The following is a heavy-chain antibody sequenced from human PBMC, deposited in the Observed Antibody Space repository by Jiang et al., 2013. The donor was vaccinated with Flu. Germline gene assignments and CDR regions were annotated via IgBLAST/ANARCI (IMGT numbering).Heavy chain of an antibody. CDR3: ARMLFYYGSGSYYNDNFDY. CDR2: INHSGST. Sequence: LLKPSETLSLTCAVYGGSFSGYYWSWIRQPPGKGLEWIGEINHSGSTNYNPSLKSRVTISVDTSKNQFSLKLSSVTAADTAVYYCARMLFYYGSGSYYNDNFDYWGQGTLVTVSS. CDR1: GGSFSGYY. D-gene: IGHD3-10*01. J-gene: IGHJ4*02. V-gene: IGHV4-34*01.